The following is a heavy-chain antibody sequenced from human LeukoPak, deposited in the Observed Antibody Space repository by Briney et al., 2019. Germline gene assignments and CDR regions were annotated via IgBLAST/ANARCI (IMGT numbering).Heavy chain of an antibody. D-gene: IGHD3-9*01. CDR2: ISAYNGNT. CDR3: ARDRYYDILTGYPPFDY. V-gene: IGHV1-18*01. J-gene: IGHJ4*02. Sequence: ASVKVSCKASGYTFTSYGISWVRQAPGQGLEWMGWISAYNGNTNYAQKLQGRVTMTTDTSTSTAYMELRSLRSDDTAVYYCARDRYYDILTGYPPFDYWSQGTLVTVSS. CDR1: GYTFTSYG.